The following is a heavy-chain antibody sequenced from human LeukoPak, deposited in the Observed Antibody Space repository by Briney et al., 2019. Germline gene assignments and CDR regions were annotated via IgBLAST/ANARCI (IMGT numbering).Heavy chain of an antibody. CDR2: IYYSGST. Sequence: SETLSLTCTVSSGSISSYYWSWIRQPPGKGLEWSGYIYYSGSTNYNPSLKSRVTISVDTSKTQCSLKLSSVTAADTAVYYCARDLVAYGGNREFDYWGQGTLVTVSS. V-gene: IGHV4-59*12. D-gene: IGHD4-23*01. CDR3: ARDLVAYGGNREFDY. CDR1: SGSISSYY. J-gene: IGHJ4*02.